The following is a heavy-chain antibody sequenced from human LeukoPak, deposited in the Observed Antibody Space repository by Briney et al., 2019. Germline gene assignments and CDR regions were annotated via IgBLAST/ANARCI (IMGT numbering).Heavy chain of an antibody. Sequence: SETLSLTCTVSGGSISSSSYYWGWIRQPPGKGLEWIGSIYYSGSTYYNPSLKSRVTISVDTSKNQFSLKLSSVTAADTAVYYCARGGSSSSWPFYYWGQGTLVTVSS. CDR3: ARGGSSSSWPFYY. CDR1: GGSISSSSYY. J-gene: IGHJ4*02. V-gene: IGHV4-39*01. D-gene: IGHD6-13*01. CDR2: IYYSGST.